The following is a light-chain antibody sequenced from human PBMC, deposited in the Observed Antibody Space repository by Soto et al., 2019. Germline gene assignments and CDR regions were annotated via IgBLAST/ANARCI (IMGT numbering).Light chain of an antibody. CDR1: QDISNY. Sequence: DIQMTQSPSSLSASVGDRVTITCQASQDISNYLNWYQQKPGKAPKLLIYDASNLETGVPSRFSGSRSGTDFTFTISSLQPEDIATYYCQQYDNRPPHTFGGGTKVEIK. J-gene: IGKJ4*01. V-gene: IGKV1-33*01. CDR3: QQYDNRPPHT. CDR2: DAS.